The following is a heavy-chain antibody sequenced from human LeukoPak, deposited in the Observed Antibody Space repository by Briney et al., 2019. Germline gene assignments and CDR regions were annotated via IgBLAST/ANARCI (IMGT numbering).Heavy chain of an antibody. D-gene: IGHD2-15*01. CDR1: GGSISSGDYY. Sequence: SETLSLTCTVSGGSISSGDYYWTWIRQHPGKGLEWIGYIYYRGSTYYNPSLQSRVTISVDTSKNQFSLKLSSVTAADTAVYYCARDDTPTPSRYCSGGSCYPHYYYYGMDVWGQGTTVTVSS. J-gene: IGHJ6*02. CDR2: IYYRGST. V-gene: IGHV4-31*03. CDR3: ARDDTPTPSRYCSGGSCYPHYYYYGMDV.